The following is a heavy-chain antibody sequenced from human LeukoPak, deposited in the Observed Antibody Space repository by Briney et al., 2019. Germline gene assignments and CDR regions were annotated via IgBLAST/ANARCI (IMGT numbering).Heavy chain of an antibody. V-gene: IGHV3-21*01. CDR1: GFTFSIYS. D-gene: IGHD4-17*01. CDR3: ARKDYGEFDY. J-gene: IGHJ4*02. CDR2: ISSSSSYI. Sequence: GRSLRLSCAASGFTFSIYSMNWVRQAPGKGLEWVSSISSSSSYIYYADSVKGRFTISRDNAKNSLYLQMNSLRAEDTAVYYCARKDYGEFDYWGQGTLVTVSS.